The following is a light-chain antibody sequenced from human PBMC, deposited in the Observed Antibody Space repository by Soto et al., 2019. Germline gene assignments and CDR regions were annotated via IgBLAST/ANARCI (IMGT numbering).Light chain of an antibody. V-gene: IGLV2-23*02. J-gene: IGLJ1*01. CDR1: SSDVGNYNL. CDR3: CSYAGDSYV. Sequence: QSVLTQPASVSRSPGQSITISCTGTSSDVGNYNLVSWYQQHPGKAPKLMIYDVSKRPSGVSNRFSGSKSGNTASLTISGLQADDEADYYCCSYAGDSYVFATGTKVTVL. CDR2: DVS.